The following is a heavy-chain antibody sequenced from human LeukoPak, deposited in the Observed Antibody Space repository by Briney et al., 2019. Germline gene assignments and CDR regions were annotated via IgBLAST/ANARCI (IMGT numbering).Heavy chain of an antibody. Sequence: GGSLRLSCTVSGFTVSSNSMSWVRQAPGKGLEWVSFIYSAGSTHYSDSVKDRFTISIDNSKNTLYLQMNSLRAEDSAVYYCARRAGAYTHPYDYWGQGTLVTVS. CDR3: ARRAGAYTHPYDY. CDR2: IYSAGST. CDR1: GFTVSSNS. J-gene: IGHJ4*02. D-gene: IGHD3-16*01. V-gene: IGHV3-53*01.